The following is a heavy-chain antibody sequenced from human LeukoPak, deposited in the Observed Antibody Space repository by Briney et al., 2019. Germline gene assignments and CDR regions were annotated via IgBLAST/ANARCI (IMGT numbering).Heavy chain of an antibody. J-gene: IGHJ4*02. V-gene: IGHV3-23*01. D-gene: IGHD4-17*01. CDR3: AKDRLSNGAPAAY. Sequence: GSLRLSCAASGFTFSSSAMSWVRQAPGKGLEWVSTISGSGGSTYYADSVKGRFTISRDNSKITLYLQMNSLRAEDTAVYYCAKDRLSNGAPAAYWGQETLVTVSS. CDR1: GFTFSSSA. CDR2: ISGSGGST.